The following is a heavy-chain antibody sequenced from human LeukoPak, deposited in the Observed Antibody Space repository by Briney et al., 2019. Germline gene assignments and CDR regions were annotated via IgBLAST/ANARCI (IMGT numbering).Heavy chain of an antibody. CDR1: GFTFSNYG. Sequence: GGSLRLSCAASGFTFSNYGMHWVRQAPGKGLEWVAFTRSDGNDKYYADSVKGRFTISRDNSKNMLYLQMNSLRAEDTAVYYCVCDYNRNSGYWGQGTLVTVSS. D-gene: IGHD4-23*01. V-gene: IGHV3-30*02. J-gene: IGHJ4*02. CDR3: VCDYNRNSGY. CDR2: TRSDGNDK.